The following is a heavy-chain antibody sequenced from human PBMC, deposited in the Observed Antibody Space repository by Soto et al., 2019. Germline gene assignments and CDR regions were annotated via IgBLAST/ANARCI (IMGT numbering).Heavy chain of an antibody. D-gene: IGHD2-2*01. CDR3: ARYCSSTSCKFDP. CDR2: INPNSGAS. J-gene: IGHJ5*02. Sequence: ASVKVSCKASGYTLTGYYIHWVRQALGQGLEWVGGINPNSGASNYAQKFQGRVTMTRDTSISTAYMELSSLRSDDTAVYYCARYCSSTSCKFDPWGQGTLVTVSS. CDR1: GYTLTGYY. V-gene: IGHV1-2*02.